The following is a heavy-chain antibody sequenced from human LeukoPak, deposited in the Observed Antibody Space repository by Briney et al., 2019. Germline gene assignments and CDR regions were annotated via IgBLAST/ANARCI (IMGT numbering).Heavy chain of an antibody. CDR2: INHSGST. CDR3: ARRGYDSSGYYLVS. D-gene: IGHD3-22*01. V-gene: IGHV4-34*01. J-gene: IGHJ4*02. CDR1: GGSFSGYY. Sequence: PSETLSLTCAVYGGSFSGYYWSWIRQPPGKGLEWIGEINHSGSTNYNPSLKSRVTISVDTSKNQFSLKLSSVTAADTAVYYCARRGYDSSGYYLVSWGQGTLVTVSS.